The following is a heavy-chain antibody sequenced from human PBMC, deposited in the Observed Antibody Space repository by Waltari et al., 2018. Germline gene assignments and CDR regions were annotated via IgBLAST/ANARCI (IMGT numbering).Heavy chain of an antibody. CDR1: GGSISSGSSY. D-gene: IGHD5-12*01. CDR2: IYYSGST. Sequence: QLQLQESGPGLVRPSETLSLTCSVAGGSISSGSSYWGWIRQSPGKGLEWIGSIYYSGSTDYNSNLKSRVTISGDTSKNQFSLKLSSVTAADTAVYYCARHWKKSGYRFDPWGQGTLVTVSS. J-gene: IGHJ5*02. V-gene: IGHV4-39*01. CDR3: ARHWKKSGYRFDP.